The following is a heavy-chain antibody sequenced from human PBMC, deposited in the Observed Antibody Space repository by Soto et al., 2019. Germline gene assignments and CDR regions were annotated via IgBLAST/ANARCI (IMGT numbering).Heavy chain of an antibody. CDR1: GFTFSIYV. V-gene: IGHV3-23*01. D-gene: IGHD6-6*01. CDR2: VSGSAGST. Sequence: EVQLLESGGGLVQLGGSLRLTCAASGFTFSIYVMTWVRQAPGKGLEWVSAVSGSAGSTYYADSVKGRFSISRDNSKNTLYLQMNSLTADDTAVYYCARVQGTARNAFDVWGHGTMVIVSS. J-gene: IGHJ3*01. CDR3: ARVQGTARNAFDV.